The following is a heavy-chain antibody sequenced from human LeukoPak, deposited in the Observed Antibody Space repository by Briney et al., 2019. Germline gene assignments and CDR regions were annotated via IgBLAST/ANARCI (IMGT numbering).Heavy chain of an antibody. V-gene: IGHV3-30*01. CDR1: GFTFSSYA. Sequence: GRSLRLSRAASGFTFSSYAMHWVRQAPGKGLEWVAVISYDGSNKYYADSVKGRFTISRDNSKNTLYLQMNSLRAEDTAVYYCARDVPSSGWEHWGQGTLVTVSS. CDR2: ISYDGSNK. D-gene: IGHD6-19*01. J-gene: IGHJ4*02. CDR3: ARDVPSSGWEH.